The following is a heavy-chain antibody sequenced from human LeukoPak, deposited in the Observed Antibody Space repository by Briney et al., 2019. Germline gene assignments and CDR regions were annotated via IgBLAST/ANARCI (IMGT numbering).Heavy chain of an antibody. D-gene: IGHD1-26*01. Sequence: GGSLRLSRAASGFTFSSYGMHWVRQAPGKGLERVAVISYDGSNKYYADSVKGRFTISRDNSKNTLYLQMNSLRAEDTAVYYCAEVGSEWELEGWAFDIWGQGTMVTVSS. V-gene: IGHV3-30*18. CDR1: GFTFSSYG. CDR3: AEVGSEWELEGWAFDI. CDR2: ISYDGSNK. J-gene: IGHJ3*02.